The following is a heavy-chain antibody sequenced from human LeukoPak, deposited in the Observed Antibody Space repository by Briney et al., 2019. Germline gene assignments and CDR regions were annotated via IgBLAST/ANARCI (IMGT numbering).Heavy chain of an antibody. J-gene: IGHJ3*02. CDR3: VRDYFGSGTYYVFEI. V-gene: IGHV1-2*02. CDR1: GYTFTGYY. D-gene: IGHD3-10*01. Sequence: ASVKVSCKASGYTFTGYYMHWVRQAPGQGLEWMGWINPNSGGTNYAQKFQGRVTMTRDTSIGTAYMELRSLRSDDTAVYFCVRDYFGSGTYYVFEIWGQGTMVIVSS. CDR2: INPNSGGT.